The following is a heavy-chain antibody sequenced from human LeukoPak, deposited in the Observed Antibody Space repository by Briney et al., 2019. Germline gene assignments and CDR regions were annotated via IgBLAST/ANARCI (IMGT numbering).Heavy chain of an antibody. CDR2: IYPGDSDT. CDR3: ARVYCGGDCYSRYYYYYYMDV. CDR1: GYSFTSYW. Sequence: GESLKISCKGSGYSFTSYWIGWVRQMPGKGLEWMGIIYPGDSDTRYSPSFQGQVTISADKSISTAYLQWSSLKASDTAMYYCARVYCGGDCYSRYYYYYYMDVWGKGTTVTISS. D-gene: IGHD2-21*02. J-gene: IGHJ6*03. V-gene: IGHV5-51*01.